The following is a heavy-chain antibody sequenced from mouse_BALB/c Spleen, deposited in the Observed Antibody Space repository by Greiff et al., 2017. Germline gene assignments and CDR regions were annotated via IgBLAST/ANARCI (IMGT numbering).Heavy chain of an antibody. CDR3: VRDGEIHYYGYGAMDY. J-gene: IGHJ4*01. CDR1: GFSLTSYD. Sequence: VQLVESGPGLVAPSQSLSITCTVSGFSLTSYDISWIRQPPGKGLEWLGVIWTGGGTNYNSAFMSRLSISKDNSKSQVFLKMNSLQTDDTAIYYCVRDGEIHYYGYGAMDYWGQGTSVTVSS. CDR2: IWTGGGT. V-gene: IGHV2-9-2*01. D-gene: IGHD1-2*01.